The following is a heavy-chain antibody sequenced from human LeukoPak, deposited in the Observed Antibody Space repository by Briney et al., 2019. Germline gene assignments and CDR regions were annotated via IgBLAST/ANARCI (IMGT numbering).Heavy chain of an antibody. V-gene: IGHV3-74*03. CDR1: GFTFSSYW. Sequence: HTGGSLRLSCAASGFTFSSYWMHWVRQAPGKGLVWVSRVNNDERTTTYAASVKGRFTISRDNAKNTLYLQMTSLRDEDTAMYYCARGLAYSDSWYGTDHWGQGTLVTVSS. J-gene: IGHJ4*02. D-gene: IGHD5-12*01. CDR2: VNNDERTT. CDR3: ARGLAYSDSWYGTDH.